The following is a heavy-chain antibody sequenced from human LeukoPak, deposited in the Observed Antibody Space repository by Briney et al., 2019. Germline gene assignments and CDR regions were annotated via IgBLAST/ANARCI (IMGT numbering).Heavy chain of an antibody. CDR3: ARGMTTVTPSYYYYYMDV. CDR2: IIPIFGTA. V-gene: IGHV1-69*01. D-gene: IGHD4-11*01. J-gene: IGHJ6*03. CDR1: GGTFSNYA. Sequence: SVKVSCKASGGTFSNYAINWVRQAPGQGLEWMGGIIPIFGTANYAQKFQGRVTITADESTSTAYMELSSLRSEDTAVYYCARGMTTVTPSYYYYYMDVWGKGTTVTISS.